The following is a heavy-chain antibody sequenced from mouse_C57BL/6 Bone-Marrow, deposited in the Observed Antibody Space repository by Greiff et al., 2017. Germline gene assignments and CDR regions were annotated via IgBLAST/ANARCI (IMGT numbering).Heavy chain of an antibody. Sequence: QVQLQQSGAELARPGASVTMSCKASGYTFTSYTMHWVNQRPGQGLEWIGYINPSSGYTKYNQKFKDKATLTEDKSSSTAYMLLSSLTSEDAADYYCGIATVVAFDYWGQGTTLTVSS. D-gene: IGHD1-1*01. CDR3: GIATVVAFDY. CDR1: GYTFTSYT. J-gene: IGHJ2*01. V-gene: IGHV1-4*01. CDR2: INPSSGYT.